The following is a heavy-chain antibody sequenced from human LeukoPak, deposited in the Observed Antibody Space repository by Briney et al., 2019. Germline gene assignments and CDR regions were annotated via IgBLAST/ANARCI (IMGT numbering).Heavy chain of an antibody. CDR3: AKDDYDSSGYYPDY. D-gene: IGHD3-22*01. J-gene: IGHJ4*02. CDR2: ISYDGSNK. CDR1: GFTFSSYG. Sequence: GGSLRLSCAASGFTFSSYGMHWVRQAPGKGLEWVAVISYDGSNKYYADSVKGRFTISRDNSKNTLYLQMNSLRAEDTAVYYCAKDDYDSSGYYPDYWGQGTLVTVSS. V-gene: IGHV3-30*18.